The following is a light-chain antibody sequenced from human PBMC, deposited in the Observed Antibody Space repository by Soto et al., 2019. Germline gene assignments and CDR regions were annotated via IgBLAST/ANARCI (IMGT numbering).Light chain of an antibody. J-gene: IGKJ1*01. CDR1: QSVSSSY. CDR3: HQYGSPPRT. V-gene: IGKV3-20*01. CDR2: GAS. Sequence: EIVLTQSPGTLSLSPGERATLSCRASQSVSSSYLAWYQQKPGQAPRLLISGASSMATGIPDRFSGSGSGTDFTLTISRLEPEDFAVYYCHQYGSPPRTFGQGTKVEIK.